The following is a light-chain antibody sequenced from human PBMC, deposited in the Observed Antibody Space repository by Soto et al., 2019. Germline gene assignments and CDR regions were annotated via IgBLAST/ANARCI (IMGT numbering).Light chain of an antibody. V-gene: IGKV3-20*01. CDR2: GTS. CDR3: QRYGSSPLIT. Sequence: DIVLTQSQGTLSLSPWEGATLSCRASQTVSSSYLAWYQQKPGQAPRVLIYGTSSRATGIPDRFSGSGSGTDFTLTISRLEPEDFAVYFCQRYGSSPLITFGQGTRLEI. CDR1: QTVSSSY. J-gene: IGKJ5*01.